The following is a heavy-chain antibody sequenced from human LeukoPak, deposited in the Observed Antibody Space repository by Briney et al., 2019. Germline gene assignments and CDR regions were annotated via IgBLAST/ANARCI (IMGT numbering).Heavy chain of an antibody. CDR2: ISTTSSYI. J-gene: IGHJ4*02. CDR3: AASDRKNNGLDY. CDR1: GFTFRIYS. Sequence: GGSLRLSCAASGFTFRIYSMNWVRQAPGKGLEWVSFISTTSSYIYYADSVKGRFTISRDNARNSLYLQMNSLRVEDTAVYYCAASDRKNNGLDYWGQGTLVTVSS. D-gene: IGHD1/OR15-1a*01. V-gene: IGHV3-21*01.